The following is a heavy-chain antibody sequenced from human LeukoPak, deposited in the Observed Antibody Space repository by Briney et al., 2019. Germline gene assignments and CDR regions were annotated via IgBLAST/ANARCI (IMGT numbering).Heavy chain of an antibody. Sequence: SVKGRFTISRDNAKNSLYLQMNSLRVEDTAVYYCASGSMQWLDYWGQGTLVTVSS. V-gene: IGHV3-48*01. CDR3: ASGSMQWLDY. D-gene: IGHD6-19*01. J-gene: IGHJ4*02.